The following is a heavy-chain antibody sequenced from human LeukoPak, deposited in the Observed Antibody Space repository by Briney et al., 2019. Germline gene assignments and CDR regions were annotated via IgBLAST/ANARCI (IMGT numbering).Heavy chain of an antibody. CDR1: GGSIGSYY. J-gene: IGHJ4*02. CDR3: ARHGVAGDY. Sequence: SETLSLTCTVSGGSIGSYYWSWIRQPPGKGLEWIGYIYYSGSTNYNPSLKSRVTISVDTSKNQFSLKLSSVTAADTAVYYCARHGVAGDYWGQGTLVTVSS. D-gene: IGHD6-19*01. V-gene: IGHV4-59*08. CDR2: IYYSGST.